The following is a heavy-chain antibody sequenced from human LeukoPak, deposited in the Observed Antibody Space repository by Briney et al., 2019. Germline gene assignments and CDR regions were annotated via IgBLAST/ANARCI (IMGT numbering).Heavy chain of an antibody. CDR3: ARVGNGYKGGGAFDI. CDR1: GFTVGSNY. Sequence: GGSLRLSCAASGFTVGSNYMSWVRQAPGKGLEWVSVIYSGGSTYYAVSVKGRFTISRDNSNNTLYLQMNSLRAEDTAVYYCARVGNGYKGGGAFDIWGQGTMVTVSS. D-gene: IGHD5-18*01. V-gene: IGHV3-53*01. J-gene: IGHJ3*02. CDR2: IYSGGST.